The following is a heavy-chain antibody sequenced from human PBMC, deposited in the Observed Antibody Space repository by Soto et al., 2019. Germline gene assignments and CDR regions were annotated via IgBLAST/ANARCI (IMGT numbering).Heavy chain of an antibody. CDR1: GFTFSSHG. Sequence: QEQLVESGGGVVQPGGSLRLSCAASGFTFSSHGMHWVRQAPGKGLEWVAGIWWDASQKYYAESVKGRFAISRDYSTDSRYLQMNSLRAENTAVYYYARDPESCSGGGCVAFDVWGHGTMVIVSS. CDR2: IWWDASQK. J-gene: IGHJ3*01. D-gene: IGHD2-15*01. CDR3: ARDPESCSGGGCVAFDV. V-gene: IGHV3-33*01.